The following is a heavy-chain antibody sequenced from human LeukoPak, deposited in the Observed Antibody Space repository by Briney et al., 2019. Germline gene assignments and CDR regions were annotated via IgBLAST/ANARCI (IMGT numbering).Heavy chain of an antibody. CDR3: ARHSRKLVAEVIDY. CDR2: IHYSGTT. J-gene: IGHJ4*02. V-gene: IGHV4-59*08. CDR1: GGSITGYY. D-gene: IGHD5-12*01. Sequence: SETLSLTCTVSGGSITGYYWSWIRQPPGKELEWVAYIHYSGTTDYNPSLKSRVTISVDTSKNQFSLKLSSVTAADTALYYCARHSRKLVAEVIDYWGQGTLVTVSS.